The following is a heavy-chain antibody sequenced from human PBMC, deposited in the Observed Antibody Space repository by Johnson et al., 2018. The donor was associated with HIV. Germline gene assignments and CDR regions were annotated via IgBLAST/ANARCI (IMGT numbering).Heavy chain of an antibody. CDR2: ISWNSGSI. CDR3: AKDKASATPYLSSGWYGGAFDI. CDR1: GFTFDDYA. Sequence: VQLVESGGGVVQPGRSLRLSCAVSGFTFDDYAMHWVRQAPGKGLEWVSGISWNSGSIGYADSVKGRFTISRDNAKNSLYLQMNSLRAEDTALYYCAKDKASATPYLSSGWYGGAFDIWGQGTMVTVSS. D-gene: IGHD6-19*01. V-gene: IGHV3-9*01. J-gene: IGHJ3*02.